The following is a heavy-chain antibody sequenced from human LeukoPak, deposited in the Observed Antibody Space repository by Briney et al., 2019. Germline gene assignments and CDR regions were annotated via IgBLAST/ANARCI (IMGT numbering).Heavy chain of an antibody. D-gene: IGHD5-18*01. CDR3: ARIIQLWENSCGY. CDR2: MNPNSGNT. J-gene: IGHJ4*02. Sequence: ASVKVSCKASRYTFTSYDINWVRQATGQGLEWMGWMNPNSGNTGYAQKFQGRVTMTRNTSISTAYMELSSLRSEDTAVYYCARIIQLWENSCGYWGQGTLVTVSS. CDR1: RYTFTSYD. V-gene: IGHV1-8*01.